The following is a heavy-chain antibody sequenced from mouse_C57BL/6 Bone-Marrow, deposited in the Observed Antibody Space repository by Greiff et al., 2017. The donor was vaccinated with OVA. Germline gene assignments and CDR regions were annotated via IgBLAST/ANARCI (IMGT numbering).Heavy chain of an antibody. CDR3: ARWEGRYYFDY. D-gene: IGHD1-1*01. V-gene: IGHV7-3*01. CDR2: IRNKANGYTT. J-gene: IGHJ2*01. Sequence: EVKLVESGGGLVQPGGSLSLSCAASGFTFTDYYMSWVRQPPGKALEWLGFIRNKANGYTTEYSASVKGRFTISRDNSQSILYRQMNALRAEDSATYYCARWEGRYYFDYWGQGTTLTVAS. CDR1: GFTFTDYY.